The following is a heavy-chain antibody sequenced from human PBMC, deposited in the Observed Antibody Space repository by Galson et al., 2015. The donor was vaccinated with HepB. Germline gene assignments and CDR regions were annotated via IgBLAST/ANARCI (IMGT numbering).Heavy chain of an antibody. V-gene: IGHV7-4-1*02. Sequence: CKASGYTFSSYTMNWVRQAPGQGLEWMGWINTNTGNPTYAQGFTGRFVFSLDTSVTTAYLQISSLKAEDTAVYYCAREHRGYSFGSDYWGQGTLVTVSS. CDR3: AREHRGYSFGSDY. D-gene: IGHD5-18*01. CDR2: INTNTGNP. J-gene: IGHJ4*02. CDR1: GYTFSSYT.